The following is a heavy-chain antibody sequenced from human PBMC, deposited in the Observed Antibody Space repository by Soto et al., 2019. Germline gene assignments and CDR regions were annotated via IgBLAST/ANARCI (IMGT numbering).Heavy chain of an antibody. CDR2: INHSGST. CDR3: ARGVAARPRWFDP. CDR1: GGSFSGYY. Sequence: QVQLQQWGAGLLKPSETLSLTCAVYGGSFSGYYWSWIHQPPGKGLEWIGEINHSGSTNYNPSLKSRVTISVDTSKNQFSLKLSSVTAADTAVYYCARGVAARPRWFDPWGQGTLVTVSS. J-gene: IGHJ5*02. D-gene: IGHD6-6*01. V-gene: IGHV4-34*01.